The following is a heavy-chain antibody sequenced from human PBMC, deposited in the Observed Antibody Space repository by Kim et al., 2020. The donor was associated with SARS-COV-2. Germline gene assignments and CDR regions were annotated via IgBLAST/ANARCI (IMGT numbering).Heavy chain of an antibody. Sequence: GGSLRLSCAASGFTFSSYSMNWVRQAPGKGLEWVSSISSSSSYIYYADSVKGRFTISRDNAKNSLYLQMNSLRAEDTAVYYCARDREAAMDDAFDIWGQGTMVTVSS. V-gene: IGHV3-21*01. D-gene: IGHD5-18*01. J-gene: IGHJ3*02. CDR1: GFTFSSYS. CDR3: ARDREAAMDDAFDI. CDR2: ISSSSSYI.